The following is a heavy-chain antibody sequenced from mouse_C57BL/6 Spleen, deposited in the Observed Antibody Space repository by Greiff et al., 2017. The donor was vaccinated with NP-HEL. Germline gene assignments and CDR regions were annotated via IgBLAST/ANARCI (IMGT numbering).Heavy chain of an antibody. V-gene: IGHV1-26*01. CDR1: GYTFTDYY. Sequence: EVQLQQSGPELVKPGASVKISCKASGYTFTDYYMNWVKQSHGKSLEWIGDINPNNGGTSYNQKFKGKATLTVDKSSSTAYMELRSLTSEDSAVYYCARWDYGSSTFAYWGQGTLVTVSA. CDR2: INPNNGGT. J-gene: IGHJ3*01. CDR3: ARWDYGSSTFAY. D-gene: IGHD1-1*01.